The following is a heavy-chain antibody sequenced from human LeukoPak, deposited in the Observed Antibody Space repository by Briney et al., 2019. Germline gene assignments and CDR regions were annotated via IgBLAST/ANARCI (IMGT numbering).Heavy chain of an antibody. V-gene: IGHV1-69*04. CDR2: IIPILGIA. Sequence: SVKVSCKASGGTFSSYAISWVRQAPGQGLEWMGRIIPILGIANYAQKFQGRVTITADKSTSTAYMELSSLRSEDTAVYYCARDHLRKDTAMVYDYWGQGTLVTVSS. D-gene: IGHD5-18*01. CDR1: GGTFSSYA. J-gene: IGHJ4*02. CDR3: ARDHLRKDTAMVYDY.